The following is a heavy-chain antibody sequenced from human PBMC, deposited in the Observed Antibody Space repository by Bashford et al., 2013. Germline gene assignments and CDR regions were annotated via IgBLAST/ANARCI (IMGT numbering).Heavy chain of an antibody. CDR2: IKEDGSEK. J-gene: IGHJ4*02. V-gene: IGHV3-7*03. D-gene: IGHD3-10*01. CDR3: ARVSGYGSASYYSN. Sequence: GGSLRLSCAASGFTFSREWMSWVRQAPGKGLEWVAYIKEDGSEKYYADFVKGRFTISRDNAKNSLYLQMNNLRVEDTAVYYCARVSGYGSASYYSNWGQGTLVTVSS. CDR1: GFTFSREW.